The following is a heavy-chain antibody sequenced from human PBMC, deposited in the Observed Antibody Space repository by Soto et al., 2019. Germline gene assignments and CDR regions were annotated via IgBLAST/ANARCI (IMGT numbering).Heavy chain of an antibody. CDR3: ASVKPKGGSSRELGEY. Sequence: EVQLVQSGGGLVPPGGSLTLSCVASGFSFSTYSMKWVRQAPGTGLERVSYISSGSTVYYADSVKGRFTISRDNAKNSLYLQMNSLRDEDTAVYYCASVKPKGGSSRELGEYWGQGILVTVSS. J-gene: IGHJ4*01. V-gene: IGHV3-48*02. CDR2: ISSGSTV. D-gene: IGHD6-6*01. CDR1: GFSFSTYS.